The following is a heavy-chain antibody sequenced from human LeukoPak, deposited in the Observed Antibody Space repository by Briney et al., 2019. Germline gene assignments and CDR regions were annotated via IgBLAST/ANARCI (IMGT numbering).Heavy chain of an antibody. CDR3: AKGSRGSYDY. J-gene: IGHJ4*02. D-gene: IGHD1-26*01. CDR2: IIESGIST. CDR1: GFTFNSYA. Sequence: GGSLRLSCAASGFTFNSYAMTWVRQAPEKGLEWVSFIIESGISTYYGDSVKGRFTISRDNSKNTLYLQMNSLRAEDTAVYYCAKGSRGSYDYWGQGTLVTVSS. V-gene: IGHV3-23*01.